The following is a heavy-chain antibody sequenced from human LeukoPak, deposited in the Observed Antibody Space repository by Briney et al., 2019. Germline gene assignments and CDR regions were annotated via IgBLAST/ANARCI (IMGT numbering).Heavy chain of an antibody. V-gene: IGHV3-9*01. CDR3: AKARAYYDFWSGPDMDV. Sequence: GGSLRLSCAASGFTFDDYAMHWVRQAPGKGLEWVSGISWNSGSIGHADSVKGRFTIPRDNAKNSLYLQMNSLRAEDTALYYCAKARAYYDFWSGPDMDVWGQGTTVTVSS. J-gene: IGHJ6*02. D-gene: IGHD3-3*01. CDR1: GFTFDDYA. CDR2: ISWNSGSI.